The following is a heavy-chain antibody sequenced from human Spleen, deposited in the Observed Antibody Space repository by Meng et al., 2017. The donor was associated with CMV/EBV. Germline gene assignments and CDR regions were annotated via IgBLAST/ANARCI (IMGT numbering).Heavy chain of an antibody. CDR1: GYTFITYG. CDR2: INPNSGGT. J-gene: IGHJ4*02. CDR3: ARGRVPSIWFGEFGLDY. Sequence: ASVKVSCKASGYTFITYGISWVRQAPGQGLEWMGWINPNSGGTNYAQKFQGRVTMTRDTSISTAYMELSRLRSDDTAVYYCARGRVPSIWFGEFGLDYWGQGTLVTVSS. D-gene: IGHD3-10*01. V-gene: IGHV1-2*02.